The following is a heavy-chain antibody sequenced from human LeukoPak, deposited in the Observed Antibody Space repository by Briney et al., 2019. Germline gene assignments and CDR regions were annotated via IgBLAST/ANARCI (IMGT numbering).Heavy chain of an antibody. V-gene: IGHV1-18*01. D-gene: IGHD6-13*01. Sequence: ASVKVSCKASGGTFSTYDISWVRQAPGQGLEWMGWISAYNGNTNYAQKLQGRVTMTTDTSTSTAYMELRSLRSDDTAVYYCAREVSAAGIAQFFDYWGQGTLVTVSS. J-gene: IGHJ4*02. CDR3: AREVSAAGIAQFFDY. CDR1: GGTFSTYD. CDR2: ISAYNGNT.